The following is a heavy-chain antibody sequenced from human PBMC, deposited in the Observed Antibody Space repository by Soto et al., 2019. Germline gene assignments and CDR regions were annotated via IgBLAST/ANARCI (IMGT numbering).Heavy chain of an antibody. CDR1: GFIFSDFA. CDR2: ISGGGIT. CDR3: AKPNLFCSSTSCYDF. D-gene: IGHD2-2*01. Sequence: GGSLRLSCAASGFIFSDFAMSWVRQAPGKGLEWVSVISGGGITHYADSVKGRFTISRDNSKNTLYLQMNSLRAEDTALYYCAKPNLFCSSTSCYDFWGQGTLVTVSS. V-gene: IGHV3-23*01. J-gene: IGHJ4*02.